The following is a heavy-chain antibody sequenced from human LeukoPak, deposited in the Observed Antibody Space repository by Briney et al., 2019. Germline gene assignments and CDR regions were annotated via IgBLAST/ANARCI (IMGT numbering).Heavy chain of an antibody. CDR3: ARGPYSYDSSGAFDI. V-gene: IGHV4-4*07. CDR2: IHGSGNT. D-gene: IGHD3-22*01. Sequence: SETLSLTCTVSGGSISYYFWSWIRQPAGKGLEWIGRIHGSGNTNYNPPLKSRVTMSVDTSKNQFSLKLSSVTAADTALYFCARGPYSYDSSGAFDIWGQGTMVTVSS. CDR1: GGSISYYF. J-gene: IGHJ3*02.